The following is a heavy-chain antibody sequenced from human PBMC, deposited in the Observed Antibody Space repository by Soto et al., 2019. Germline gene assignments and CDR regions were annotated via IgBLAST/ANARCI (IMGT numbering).Heavy chain of an antibody. V-gene: IGHV4-59*01. J-gene: IGHJ4*02. CDR2: IYYSGST. CDR3: ARRPVTTGYFDY. D-gene: IGHD4-17*01. Sequence: SETLSLTCTVSGGSISSYYWSWIRQPPGKGLEWIGYIYYSGSTNYNPSLKSRVTISVDTSKNQFSLKLSSVTAADTAVYYCARRPVTTGYFDYWGQGTLVTVSS. CDR1: GGSISSYY.